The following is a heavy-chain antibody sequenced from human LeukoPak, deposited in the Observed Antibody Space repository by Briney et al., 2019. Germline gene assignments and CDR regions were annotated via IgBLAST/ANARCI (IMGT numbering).Heavy chain of an antibody. J-gene: IGHJ5*02. CDR1: GDSVSSNSAA. D-gene: IGHD6-6*01. V-gene: IGHV6-1*01. CDR2: TYYRSKWYN. Sequence: SQTFSLTCAISGDSVSSNSAAWNWSRQSPSRGLEWLGRTYYRSKWYNDYAVSVKSRITNNPDTSKNQFSLQLNSVTPEDTAVYYCARALKGYSSSGWFDPWGQGTLVTVSS. CDR3: ARALKGYSSSGWFDP.